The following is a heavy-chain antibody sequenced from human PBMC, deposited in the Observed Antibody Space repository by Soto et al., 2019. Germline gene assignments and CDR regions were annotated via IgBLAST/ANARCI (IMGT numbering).Heavy chain of an antibody. CDR3: TVWLYGATICY. J-gene: IGHJ4*02. CDR1: GFTFSNAW. Sequence: EVQLVESGGGLVKPGGSLRLSCAASGFTFSNAWMSWVRQAPGKGLEWVGRIKSKTDGGTTDYAAPVKGRFTISRDDSKHTLYLQMNSLRTEDTAVYYCTVWLYGATICYWGQGTLVTVSS. V-gene: IGHV3-15*01. CDR2: IKSKTDGGTT. D-gene: IGHD5-12*01.